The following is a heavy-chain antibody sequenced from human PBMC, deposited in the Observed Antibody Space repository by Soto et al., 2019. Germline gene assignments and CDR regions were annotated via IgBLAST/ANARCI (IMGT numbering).Heavy chain of an antibody. CDR2: ISSNGGST. V-gene: IGHV3-64*01. Sequence: PGGSLRLSCAASGFTFSSYAMHWVRQAPGKGLEYVSAISSNGGSTYYANSVKGRFTISRDNSKNTLYLQMGSLRAEDMAVYYFARGEESRITMVRRYAFDIWGQGTMVTVSS. CDR1: GFTFSSYA. J-gene: IGHJ3*02. D-gene: IGHD3-10*01. CDR3: ARGEESRITMVRRYAFDI.